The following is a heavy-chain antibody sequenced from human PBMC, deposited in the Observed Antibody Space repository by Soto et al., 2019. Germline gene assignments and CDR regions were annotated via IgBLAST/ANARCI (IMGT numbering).Heavy chain of an antibody. J-gene: IGHJ6*04. V-gene: IGHV6-1*01. CDR2: TYYRSKWYN. Sequence: SQTLSLTCAISGDSVSSNSAAWNWIRQSPSRGLEWLGRTYYRSKWYNDYAVSVKSRITINPDTSKNQFSLQLNSVTPEDTAVYYCARARRGLRYFDWLPHYGRDVWGKGTTVTVSS. CDR3: ARARRGLRYFDWLPHYGRDV. D-gene: IGHD3-9*01. CDR1: GDSVSSNSAA.